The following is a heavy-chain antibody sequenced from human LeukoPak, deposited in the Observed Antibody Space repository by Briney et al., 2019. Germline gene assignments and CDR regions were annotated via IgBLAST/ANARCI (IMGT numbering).Heavy chain of an antibody. D-gene: IGHD3-22*01. CDR1: GFTFSNYA. CDR2: TSSSGSTI. CDR3: ARFLLQAYYYDSYGFDP. V-gene: IGHV3-11*01. J-gene: IGHJ5*02. Sequence: KAGGSLRLSCAASGFTFSNYAMSWVRQAPGKGLEWVSYTSSSGSTIYYADSVKGRFTISRDNAKNSLYLQMNSLRAEDTAVYYCARFLLQAYYYDSYGFDPWGQGTLVTVSS.